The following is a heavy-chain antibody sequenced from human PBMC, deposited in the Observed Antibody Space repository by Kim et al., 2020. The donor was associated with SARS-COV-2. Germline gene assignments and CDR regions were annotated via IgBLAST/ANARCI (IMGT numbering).Heavy chain of an antibody. Sequence: GESLKISCKTSGYSFSTYWIGWVRQMPGKGLEWIGIIYPGFISPGDSNTKYSPSLQGQVTISADKSTSTAYLELRSLKASDSGIYYCARHRYSTNWNHGMDVWGQGTTVTVS. J-gene: IGHJ6*02. D-gene: IGHD2-2*01. CDR2: IYPGFISPGDSNT. CDR3: ARHRYSTNWNHGMDV. V-gene: IGHV5-51*01. CDR1: GYSFSTYW.